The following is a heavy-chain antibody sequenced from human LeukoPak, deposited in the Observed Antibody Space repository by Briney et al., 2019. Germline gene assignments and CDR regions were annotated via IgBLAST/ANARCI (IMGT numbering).Heavy chain of an antibody. CDR2: VYYTGST. CDR3: ARIDGDLLDS. V-gene: IGHV4-59*08. Sequence: PSETLSLTCSVSGGPFSTHYWTWIRQPPGEGLEYIGYVYYTGSTNYNPSLQSRVAISIDTSKNQFSLKLRSVTAADTAVYFCARIDGDLLDSWGQGTLVAVSS. J-gene: IGHJ4*02. D-gene: IGHD4-17*01. CDR1: GGPFSTHY.